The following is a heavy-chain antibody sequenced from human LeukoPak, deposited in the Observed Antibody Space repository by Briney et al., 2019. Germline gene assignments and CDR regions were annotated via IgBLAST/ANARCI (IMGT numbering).Heavy chain of an antibody. J-gene: IGHJ4*02. CDR3: ARVMGIAAAGTVQYYFDY. D-gene: IGHD6-13*01. V-gene: IGHV1-69*05. CDR1: GGTFSSYA. CDR2: IIPIFGTA. Sequence: SVKVSCKASGGTFSSYAISWVRQAPGQGLEWMGRIIPIFGTADYAQKFQGRVTITTDESTSTAYMELSSLRSEDTAVYYCARVMGIAAAGTVQYYFDYWGQGTLVTVSS.